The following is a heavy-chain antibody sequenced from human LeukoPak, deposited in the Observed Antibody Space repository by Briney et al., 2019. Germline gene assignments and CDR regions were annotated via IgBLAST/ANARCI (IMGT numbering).Heavy chain of an antibody. Sequence: GGSLRLSCAASGFTFNSYAMSWVRQAPGKGLEWVSAISGSGGSTYYADSVKGRFTISRDNSKNTLYLQMNSLRAEDTAVYYCAKDDYGDSTSGYWGQGTLVTVSS. J-gene: IGHJ4*02. V-gene: IGHV3-23*01. CDR2: ISGSGGST. D-gene: IGHD4-17*01. CDR3: AKDDYGDSTSGY. CDR1: GFTFNSYA.